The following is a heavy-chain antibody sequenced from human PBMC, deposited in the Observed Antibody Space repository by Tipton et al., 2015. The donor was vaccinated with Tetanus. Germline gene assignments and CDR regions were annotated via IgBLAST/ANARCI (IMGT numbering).Heavy chain of an antibody. V-gene: IGHV5-51*01. Sequence: VQLVQSGAEVRKPGQSLKISCKASGHNSRSYWINWVRQMPGKGLEWMGIISPGDSEATYSPSFEGHVTISLDKSISTAYLQWTSLKPSDTAIYFCARLPKHYSASGSTWGQGTLVTVPS. J-gene: IGHJ5*02. CDR2: ISPGDSEA. CDR1: GHNSRSYW. CDR3: ARLPKHYSASGST. D-gene: IGHD3-10*01.